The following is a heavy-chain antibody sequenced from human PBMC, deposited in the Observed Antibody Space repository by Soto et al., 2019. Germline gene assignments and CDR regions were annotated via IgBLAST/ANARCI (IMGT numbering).Heavy chain of an antibody. D-gene: IGHD1-26*01. Sequence: SETLSLTCTVSGGSISSGGYYWSWIRQHPGKGLEWIGYIYYSGSTYYNPSLKSRVTISVDTSKNQFSLKLSSVAAADTAVYYCARVRGGGTFDDWGQGTLVTVSS. CDR1: GGSISSGGYY. J-gene: IGHJ4*02. CDR3: ARVRGGGTFDD. CDR2: IYYSGST. V-gene: IGHV4-31*03.